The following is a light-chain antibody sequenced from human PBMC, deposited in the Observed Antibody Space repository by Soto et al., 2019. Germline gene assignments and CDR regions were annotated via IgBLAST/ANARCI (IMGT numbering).Light chain of an antibody. J-gene: IGLJ1*01. Sequence: QSVLTQPDSVSGSPGQSITISCTGTSSDVGSYNLVSWYQHRPGKAPDLLIFEGSKRPSGLANRFSGSKSGNTASLTISGLRTEDEADYYCCSYAGSGSYGFGTGTKLTVL. V-gene: IGLV2-23*01. CDR1: SSDVGSYNL. CDR2: EGS. CDR3: CSYAGSGSYG.